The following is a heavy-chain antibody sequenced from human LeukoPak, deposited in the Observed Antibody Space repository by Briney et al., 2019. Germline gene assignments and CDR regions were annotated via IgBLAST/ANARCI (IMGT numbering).Heavy chain of an antibody. CDR1: GFTFSSYG. J-gene: IGHJ5*02. CDR2: IWYDGSNK. V-gene: IGHV3-33*06. Sequence: GRSLRLSCAASGFTFSSYGMHWVRQAPGKGLEWVAVIWYDGSNKYYADSVKGRFTISRDNSKNTLYLQMNSLRAEDTAVYYCAKAKLRGGSYDWFDPWGQGTLVTVSS. CDR3: AKAKLRGGSYDWFDP. D-gene: IGHD3-16*01.